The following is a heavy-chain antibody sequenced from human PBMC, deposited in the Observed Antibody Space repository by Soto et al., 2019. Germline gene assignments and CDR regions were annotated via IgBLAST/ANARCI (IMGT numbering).Heavy chain of an antibody. D-gene: IGHD2-15*01. V-gene: IGHV4-59*01. CDR1: GGSISSYY. Sequence: LSLTCTVSGGSISSYYWSWIRQPPGKGLEWIGYIYYSGSTNYNPSLKSRVTISVDTSKNQFSLKLSSVTAADTAVYYCAREARLGGLDALRGNVWFDPWGQGTLVTVSS. CDR3: AREARLGGLDALRGNVWFDP. CDR2: IYYSGST. J-gene: IGHJ5*02.